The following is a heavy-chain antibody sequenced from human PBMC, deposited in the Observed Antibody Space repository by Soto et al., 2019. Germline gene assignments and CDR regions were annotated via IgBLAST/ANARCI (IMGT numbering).Heavy chain of an antibody. CDR3: VRGELWWES. CDR1: SGCISSGSDY. D-gene: IGHD3-10*01. J-gene: IGHJ5*02. V-gene: IGHV4-31*03. CDR2: SRNSGAT. Sequence: QVQLQESGPGLVKPSQTLSLTCTVSSGCISSGSDYWSWVRQHPGKGLEWIGFSRNSGATFYNQTLKSRVTISVDRSKNQFFQKLTSVTAADTALYYCVRGELWWESCGQGTLVTVSS.